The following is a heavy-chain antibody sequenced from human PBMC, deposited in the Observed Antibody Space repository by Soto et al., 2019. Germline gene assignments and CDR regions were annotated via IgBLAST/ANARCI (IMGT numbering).Heavy chain of an antibody. D-gene: IGHD2-15*01. V-gene: IGHV3-23*01. Sequence: EGQLLESGGGLVQPGGSLRLSCAASGFTFTTYAMAWVRQAPGKGLEWVSHISGSGGRTNYADSVKGRFTISRDNSKNTLYLQMSSLRPADTAVYYCTKDLKSGSAATLFNPWGQGTLVTVSS. CDR1: GFTFTTYA. J-gene: IGHJ5*02. CDR2: ISGSGGRT. CDR3: TKDLKSGSAATLFNP.